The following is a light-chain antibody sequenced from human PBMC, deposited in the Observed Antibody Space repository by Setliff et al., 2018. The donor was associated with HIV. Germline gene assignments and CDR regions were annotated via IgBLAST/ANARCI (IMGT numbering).Light chain of an antibody. Sequence: SYELTQPHSVSVAPGKTATITCGGNNIGSKRVHWYQQRPGQAPVLVIYYDSDRPSGIPERFSGSNFGNPATLSISRVEAGDEADYYCQVWDSSRDHVVFGGGT. J-gene: IGLJ2*01. CDR3: QVWDSSRDHVV. V-gene: IGLV3-21*04. CDR2: YDS. CDR1: NIGSKR.